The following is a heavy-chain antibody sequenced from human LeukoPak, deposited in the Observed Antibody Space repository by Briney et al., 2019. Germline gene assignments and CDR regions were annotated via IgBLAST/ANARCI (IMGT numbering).Heavy chain of an antibody. Sequence: SETLSLTCTVSGGSFSTYYWSWIRQPPGKGLEWIGSIYYSGSTYYNPSLKSRVTISVDTSKNQFSLKLSSVTAADTAVYYCAREALYYYYMDVWGKGTTVTVSS. V-gene: IGHV4-59*12. CDR2: IYYSGST. CDR3: AREALYYYYMDV. J-gene: IGHJ6*03. CDR1: GGSFSTYY.